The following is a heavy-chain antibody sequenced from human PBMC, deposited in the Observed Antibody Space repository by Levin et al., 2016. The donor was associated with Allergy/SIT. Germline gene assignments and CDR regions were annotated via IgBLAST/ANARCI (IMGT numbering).Heavy chain of an antibody. V-gene: IGHV1-46*01. CDR2: INPSGGST. CDR3: AGGYYGSGSYSCDY. Sequence: WVRQAPGQGLEWMGIINPSGGSTSYAQKFQGRVTMTRDTSTSTVYMELSSLRSEDTAVYYCAGGYYGSGSYSCDYWGQGTLVTVSS. J-gene: IGHJ4*02. D-gene: IGHD3-10*01.